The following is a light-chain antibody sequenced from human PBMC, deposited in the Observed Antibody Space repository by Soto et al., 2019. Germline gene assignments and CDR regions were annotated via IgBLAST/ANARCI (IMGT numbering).Light chain of an antibody. CDR3: QHYGSSPFT. J-gene: IGKJ2*01. CDR2: DAS. V-gene: IGKV3D-20*01. CDR1: QSVRSS. Sequence: EIVLTQSPATLSLSPGERATLSCGASQSVRSSLAWYQQKPGLTPRLLIYDASSRATGIPDRFSGSGSGTDFTLSISRVEPEDFAVYYCQHYGSSPFTFGQGTKLEIK.